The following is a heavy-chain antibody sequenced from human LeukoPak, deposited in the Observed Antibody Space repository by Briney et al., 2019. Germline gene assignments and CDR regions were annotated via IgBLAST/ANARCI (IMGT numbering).Heavy chain of an antibody. V-gene: IGHV4-39*07. CDR2: INHSGST. CDR3: ARGLRLWYYYMDV. CDR1: GGSISSTTYY. J-gene: IGHJ6*03. D-gene: IGHD3-16*01. Sequence: SETLSLTCTVSGGSISSTTYYWAWIRQPPGKGLEWIGEINHSGSTNYNPSLKSRVTISVDTSKNQFSLKLSSVTAADTAVYYCARGLRLWYYYMDVWGKGTTVTVSS.